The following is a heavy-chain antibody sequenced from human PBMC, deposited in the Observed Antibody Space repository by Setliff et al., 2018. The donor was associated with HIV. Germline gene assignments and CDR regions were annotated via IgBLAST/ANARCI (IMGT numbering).Heavy chain of an antibody. J-gene: IGHJ3*01. CDR1: GVSISSRNW. Sequence: KTSETLSLTCGVSGVSISSRNWWSWVRQAPGKGLEWIGEIYQNGIANYNRSLKSRVTMSLDKSKNEVSLKLSSLTAADTAVYYCARGGDYYDSSGARAGFDFWGQGTMVT. CDR2: IYQNGIA. V-gene: IGHV4-4*02. CDR3: ARGGDYYDSSGARAGFDF. D-gene: IGHD3-22*01.